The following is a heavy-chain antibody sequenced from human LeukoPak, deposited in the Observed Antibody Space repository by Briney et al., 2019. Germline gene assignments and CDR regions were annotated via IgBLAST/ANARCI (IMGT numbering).Heavy chain of an antibody. V-gene: IGHV1-3*03. CDR1: GYTFTSYA. Sequence: ASVKVSCKASGYTFTSYAMHWVRQAPGQRLEWMGWINAGNGNTKYSQEFQGRVTITRDTSASTAYMELCSLRSEDMAVYYCARDRSSGWTGYYYMDVWGKGTTVTVSS. J-gene: IGHJ6*03. CDR3: ARDRSSGWTGYYYMDV. CDR2: INAGNGNT. D-gene: IGHD6-19*01.